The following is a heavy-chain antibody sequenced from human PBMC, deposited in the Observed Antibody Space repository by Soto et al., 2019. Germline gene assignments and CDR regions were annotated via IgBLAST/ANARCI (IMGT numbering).Heavy chain of an antibody. CDR1: GDSISSSSYF. CDR2: IYHSGTT. D-gene: IGHD4-4*01. Sequence: SETLSPTCTVSGDSISSSSYFWGWIRQPPGKGLEWIGSIYHSGTTYYNPSLKSPVTMSVDTSKNQFSLEVNSVTAADTAVYYCARRNPSSPYFDYWGRGTLVTVSS. J-gene: IGHJ4*02. V-gene: IGHV4-39*01. CDR3: ARRNPSSPYFDY.